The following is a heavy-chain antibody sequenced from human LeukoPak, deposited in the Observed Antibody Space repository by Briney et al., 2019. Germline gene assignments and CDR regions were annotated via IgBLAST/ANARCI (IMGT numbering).Heavy chain of an antibody. CDR3: AKGDYVWGSYPS. V-gene: IGHV3-23*01. J-gene: IGHJ4*02. CDR1: GFTFSIYA. CDR2: ISGSGGST. D-gene: IGHD3-16*01. Sequence: PGGSLRLSCAASGFTFSIYAMSWVRQAPGKGLEWVSAISGSGGSTDYADSVKGRFTISRDNSKNTLYLQMNSLRAEDTAVYYCAKGDYVWGSYPSWGQGTLVTVSS.